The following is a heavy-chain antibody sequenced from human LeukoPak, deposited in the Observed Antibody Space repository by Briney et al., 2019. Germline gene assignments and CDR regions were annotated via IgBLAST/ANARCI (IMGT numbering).Heavy chain of an antibody. CDR2: INHSGST. D-gene: IGHD3-9*01. Sequence: PSETLSLTCAVYGGSFSGYYWSWIRQPPGKGLEWIGEINHSGSTNYNPSLKSRVTISVDTSKNQFSLKLSSATAADTAVYYCARGVREYDILTGYYSDWFDPWGQGTLVTVSS. CDR3: ARGVREYDILTGYYSDWFDP. J-gene: IGHJ5*02. CDR1: GGSFSGYY. V-gene: IGHV4-34*01.